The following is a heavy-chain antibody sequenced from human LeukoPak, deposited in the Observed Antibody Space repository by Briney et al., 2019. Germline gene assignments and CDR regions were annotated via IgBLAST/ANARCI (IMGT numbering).Heavy chain of an antibody. CDR1: GGSISSSSYY. J-gene: IGHJ4*02. CDR2: IYYSGST. Sequence: PSETLSLTCTVSGGSISSSSYYWGWIRQPPGKGLEWIGSIYYSGSTYYNPSLKSRVTISVDTSKNQFSLKLSSVTAADTAVYYCAREGPLMSVPLGYWGQGTLVTVSS. V-gene: IGHV4-39*07. CDR3: AREGPLMSVPLGY. D-gene: IGHD7-27*01.